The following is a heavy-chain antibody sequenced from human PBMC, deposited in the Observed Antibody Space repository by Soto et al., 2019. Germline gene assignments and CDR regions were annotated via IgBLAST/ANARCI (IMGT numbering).Heavy chain of an antibody. V-gene: IGHV1-3*01. Sequence: ASVKVSCKASGYTFTSYAMHWVRQAPGQRLEWMGWISASNGNTKYSQKFQGRVSITRDTFATTAYMELSSLTSEDTAVYYCARDFWSGYYGGLDYWGQGTLVTVSS. CDR2: ISASNGNT. CDR3: ARDFWSGYYGGLDY. CDR1: GYTFTSYA. J-gene: IGHJ4*02. D-gene: IGHD3-3*01.